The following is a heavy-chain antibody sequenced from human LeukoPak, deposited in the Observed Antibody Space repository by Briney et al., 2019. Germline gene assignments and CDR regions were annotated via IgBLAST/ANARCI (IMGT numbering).Heavy chain of an antibody. J-gene: IGHJ4*02. CDR1: GFTFSSYW. Sequence: GGSLRLSCAASGFTFSSYWMSWVRQAPGKGLEWVANIKQDGSEKYYVDSVKGRFTISRDNAKNSLYLQMNSLRAEDTAVYYCANSYDSSGYYPMSDWGQGTLVTVSS. D-gene: IGHD3-22*01. CDR2: IKQDGSEK. V-gene: IGHV3-7*03. CDR3: ANSYDSSGYYPMSD.